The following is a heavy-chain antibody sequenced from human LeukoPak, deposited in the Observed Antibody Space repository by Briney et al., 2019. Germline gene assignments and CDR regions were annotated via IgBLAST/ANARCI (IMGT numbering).Heavy chain of an antibody. CDR1: GGSISSYY. Sequence: SETLSLTCTVSGGSISSYYWSWIRQPAGKGLEWIGRIYTSGSTYYNPSLKSRVTISVDTSKNQFSLKLSSVTAADTAVYYCARLGPRGVRGVPNWFDPWGQGTLVTVSS. D-gene: IGHD3-10*01. J-gene: IGHJ5*02. CDR3: ARLGPRGVRGVPNWFDP. V-gene: IGHV4-4*07. CDR2: IYTSGST.